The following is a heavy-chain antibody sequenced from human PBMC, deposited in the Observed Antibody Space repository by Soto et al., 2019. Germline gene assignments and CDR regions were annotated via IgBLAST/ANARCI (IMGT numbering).Heavy chain of an antibody. V-gene: IGHV3-64*04. CDR3: VRSSRRDITASRAMDV. CDR1: GFTFSSDA. Sequence: PGGSLRLSCLASGFTFSSDAMHWVRQAPGRGLEYVSGISNNGGTTYYADSVKERITISRDSPKNTLHLQVNSLRSYDTVMYYCVRSSRRDITASRAMDVWGQGTPVTVS. D-gene: IGHD3-3*01. J-gene: IGHJ6*02. CDR2: ISNNGGTT.